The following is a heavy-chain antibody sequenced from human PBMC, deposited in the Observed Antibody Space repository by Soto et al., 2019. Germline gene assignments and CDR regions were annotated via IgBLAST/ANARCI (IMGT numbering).Heavy chain of an antibody. CDR1: GYTFTSYD. J-gene: IGHJ6*02. V-gene: IGHV1-8*01. CDR2: MNPKNGNT. Sequence: QVQLVQSGAEVKKPGASVKVSCKASGYTFTSYDINWVRQATGQGLEWMGWMNPKNGNTGYAQNFQVRVTMTRNTAISTAYMELSSLRSEDTAAYYCSRGVFSGHVWGQGTTVTVSS. CDR3: SRGVFSGHV.